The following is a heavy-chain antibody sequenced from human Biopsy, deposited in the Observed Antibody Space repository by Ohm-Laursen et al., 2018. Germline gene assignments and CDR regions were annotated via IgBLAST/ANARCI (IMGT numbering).Heavy chain of an antibody. CDR1: GFTFDDYA. CDR3: AKDLGQVTAAIGY. J-gene: IGHJ4*02. CDR2: ITWNSGSI. D-gene: IGHD2-21*02. Sequence: SLRLSCAASGFTFDDYAMHWVRQAPGKGLEWVSGITWNSGSIGYADSVKGRFSIFRDSAKHSLYLQMNSLRAEDTALYYCAKDLGQVTAAIGYWGQGTLVTVSS. V-gene: IGHV3-9*01.